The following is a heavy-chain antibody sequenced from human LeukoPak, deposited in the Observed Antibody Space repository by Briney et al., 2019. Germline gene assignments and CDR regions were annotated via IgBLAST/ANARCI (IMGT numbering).Heavy chain of an antibody. CDR1: GGSISSYY. CDR3: VRGGIVGTTARIPLFDY. V-gene: IGHV4-59*01. CDR2: IYYSGST. J-gene: IGHJ4*02. D-gene: IGHD1-26*01. Sequence: SETLSLTCTVSGGSISSYYWSWVRQPPGKGLEWIGYIYYSGSTNYNPSLKSRVTMSVDTSKNQFSLKLSSVSAADTAVYYCVRGGIVGTTARIPLFDYWGQGALVTVSS.